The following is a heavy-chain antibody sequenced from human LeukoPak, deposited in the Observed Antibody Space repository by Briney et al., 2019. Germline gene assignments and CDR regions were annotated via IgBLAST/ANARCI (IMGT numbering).Heavy chain of an antibody. CDR3: ARRGGYSGYGPFDY. CDR2: IYYSGST. CDR1: GGSISSYY. J-gene: IGHJ4*02. V-gene: IGHV4-59*04. D-gene: IGHD5-12*01. Sequence: SETLSLTCTVSGGSISSYYWNWIRQPPGKGLEWIGYIYYSGSTYYNPSLKSRVTISVDTSKNQFSLKLSSVTAADTAVYYCARRGGYSGYGPFDYWGQGTLVTVSS.